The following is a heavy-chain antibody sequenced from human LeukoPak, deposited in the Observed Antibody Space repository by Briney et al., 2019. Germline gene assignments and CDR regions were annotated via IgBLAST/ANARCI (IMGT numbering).Heavy chain of an antibody. CDR3: AKDPPAKYCSGGSCSAFDI. CDR2: ISGNAFRT. Sequence: PGGSLRLSCAASGFSFSTYAMSWVRQAPGKGLEYVSTISGNAFRTYYGDSVKGRFTISRDNSKNTVYLQMNSLRGEDTAVYYCAKDPPAKYCSGGSCSAFDIWGQGTMVTVSS. CDR1: GFSFSTYA. D-gene: IGHD2-15*01. J-gene: IGHJ3*02. V-gene: IGHV3-23*01.